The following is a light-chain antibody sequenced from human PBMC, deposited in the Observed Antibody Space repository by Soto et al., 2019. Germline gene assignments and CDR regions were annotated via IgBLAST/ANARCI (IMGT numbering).Light chain of an antibody. V-gene: IGKV3-20*01. CDR3: QQYATSPLT. CDR1: QGVGNNY. Sequence: EILLTQSPGTLSLSPGERVTFSCRASQGVGNNYLAWYQQKPGQSPRLLVHGASNRATGSQDRFRVSGSETDFTLTISRLEPEDFAVYYCQQYATSPLTLGQGTKVEIK. J-gene: IGKJ1*01. CDR2: GAS.